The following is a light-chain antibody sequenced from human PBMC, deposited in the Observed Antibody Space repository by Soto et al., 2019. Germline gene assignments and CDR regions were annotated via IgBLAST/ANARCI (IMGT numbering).Light chain of an antibody. Sequence: EIVLTQSPATLSLSPGKCATLSCKASQSVGTFLGWYQQKPGQATRLIIYDASNRATGVPARFSGTGSGTDFALTISSVEPEDFAVYYCQHRTNWPRTFGQGTKLDSK. CDR2: DAS. V-gene: IGKV3-11*01. CDR3: QHRTNWPRT. J-gene: IGKJ2*01. CDR1: QSVGTF.